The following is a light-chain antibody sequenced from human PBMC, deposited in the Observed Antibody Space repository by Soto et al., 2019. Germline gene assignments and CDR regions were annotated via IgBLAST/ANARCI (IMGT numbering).Light chain of an antibody. Sequence: QSVLTQPASVSRSPGQSIIISCTGTSSDVGGYNYVSGYQQHPGKAPKLMIYEVSNRPSGVSDRFSGSKSGNTASLTISGLQAEDEADYYCSSYTSSSTGVFGGGTKLTVL. J-gene: IGLJ3*02. CDR2: EVS. CDR3: SSYTSSSTGV. V-gene: IGLV2-14*01. CDR1: SSDVGGYNY.